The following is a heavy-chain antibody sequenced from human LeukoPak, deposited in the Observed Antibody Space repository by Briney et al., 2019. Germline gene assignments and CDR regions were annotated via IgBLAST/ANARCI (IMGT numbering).Heavy chain of an antibody. CDR3: ARGRTFDN. J-gene: IGHJ4*02. CDR2: IYDRGST. Sequence: SGTLSLTCTVSGGSISSYYWSWIRPPPGKGLEWIGNIYDRGSTKYNPSLKSRVTISVDTSKNQFSLRLSSVTAADTAVYYCARGRTFDNWGQGTLVTVSS. CDR1: GGSISSYY. V-gene: IGHV4-59*01.